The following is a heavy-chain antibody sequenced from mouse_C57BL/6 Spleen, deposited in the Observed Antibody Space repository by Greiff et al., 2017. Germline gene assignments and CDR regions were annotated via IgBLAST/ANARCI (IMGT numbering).Heavy chain of an antibody. V-gene: IGHV1-53*01. J-gene: IGHJ2*01. CDR1: GYTFTSYW. CDR3: ARSATGYYFDY. Sequence: QVQLQQSGTELVKPGASVKLSCKASGYTFTSYWMHWVKQRPGQGLEWIGNINPSNGGTNYNEKFKSKATLTVNKSSSTAYMQLSSLTSEDSAVYYCARSATGYYFDYWGQGTTLTVSS. CDR2: INPSNGGT. D-gene: IGHD4-1*02.